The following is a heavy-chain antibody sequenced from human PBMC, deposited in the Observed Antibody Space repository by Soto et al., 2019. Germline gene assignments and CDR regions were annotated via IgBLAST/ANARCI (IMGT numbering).Heavy chain of an antibody. D-gene: IGHD1-7*01. CDR1: GFTFSSYD. Sequence: EVQLAESGGGMVQPGGSLRLSCVASGFTFSSYDMHWVRQAPGKGLEYVSSISSNGVTTYYGNSVKGRFTISRDNSKNTLYFHMGSLRAEDMAVYYCVRRVSGNYDYWGQGTLVTVSS. V-gene: IGHV3-64*01. CDR3: VRRVSGNYDY. J-gene: IGHJ4*02. CDR2: ISSNGVTT.